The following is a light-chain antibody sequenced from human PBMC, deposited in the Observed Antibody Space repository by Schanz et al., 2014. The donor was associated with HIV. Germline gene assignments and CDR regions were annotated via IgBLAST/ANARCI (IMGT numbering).Light chain of an antibody. CDR1: NSDVGSYNL. Sequence: QSALTQPASVSGSPGQSITISCTGTNSDVGSYNLVSWYQQHPGKAPKLMISEVSKRPSGVSNRFSGSKSGNTASLTISGLQAEDEADYYCGSCSTTNTCTFGGGTKLTVL. V-gene: IGLV2-14*02. J-gene: IGLJ3*02. CDR3: GSCSTTNTCT. CDR2: EVS.